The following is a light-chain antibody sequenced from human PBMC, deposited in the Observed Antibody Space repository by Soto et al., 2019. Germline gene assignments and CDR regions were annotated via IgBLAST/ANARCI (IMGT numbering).Light chain of an antibody. CDR2: DVN. CDR3: TSWTTSTTMI. CDR1: RSDIGAYNF. Sequence: QPALTQPASVSGSPGQSITISCTGTRSDIGAYNFVSWYQQHPGEVPKLILYDVNVRPSGVSNRFSGSKSGNTASLTISGLQAEDEADYYCTSWTTSTTMIFGGGTKLTVL. V-gene: IGLV2-14*03. J-gene: IGLJ2*01.